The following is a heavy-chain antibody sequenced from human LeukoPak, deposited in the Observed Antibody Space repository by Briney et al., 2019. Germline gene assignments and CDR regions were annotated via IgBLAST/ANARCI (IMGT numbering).Heavy chain of an antibody. Sequence: SETLSLTCSVSGGSMNSYYWSWIRQPPGKRLEWIGYIYNSGSTNYNPSLQSRVTISVDTSKNQFSLKLSSVTAADTAVYYCARVRGYSYGSDAFDIWGQGTMVTVSS. V-gene: IGHV4-59*01. CDR3: ARVRGYSYGSDAFDI. CDR1: GGSMNSYY. J-gene: IGHJ3*02. CDR2: IYNSGST. D-gene: IGHD5-18*01.